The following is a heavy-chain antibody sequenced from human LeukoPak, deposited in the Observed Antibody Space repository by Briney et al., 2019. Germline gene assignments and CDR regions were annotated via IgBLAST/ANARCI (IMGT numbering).Heavy chain of an antibody. J-gene: IGHJ4*02. V-gene: IGHV3-21*01. D-gene: IGHD1-26*01. CDR3: ASRRGGELPPYFDY. Sequence: PGGSLRLSCAASGFTFSSYSMNWVRQAPGKGLEWVLSISSSSSYIYYADSVKGRFTISRDNAKNSLYLQMNSLRAEDTAVYYCASRRGGELPPYFDYWGQGTLVTVSS. CDR1: GFTFSSYS. CDR2: ISSSSSYI.